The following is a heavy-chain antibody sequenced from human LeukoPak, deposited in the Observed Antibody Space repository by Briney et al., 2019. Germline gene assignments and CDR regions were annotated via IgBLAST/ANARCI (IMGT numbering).Heavy chain of an antibody. CDR3: AKSGLNRFDY. Sequence: GGSLRLSCAASGVTFSNYGMNWVGQAPGEGVEGGSGISGSGDSTYYADSVKGRFTISRDNSKSTLYLQMNSVRAEETALYYCAKSGLNRFDYWGQGTLVTVSS. J-gene: IGHJ4*02. D-gene: IGHD2-15*01. CDR2: ISGSGDST. CDR1: GVTFSNYG. V-gene: IGHV3-23*01.